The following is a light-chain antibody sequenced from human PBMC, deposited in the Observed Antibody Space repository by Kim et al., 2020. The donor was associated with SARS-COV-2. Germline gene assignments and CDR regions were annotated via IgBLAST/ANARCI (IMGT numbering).Light chain of an antibody. V-gene: IGLV3-1*01. J-gene: IGLJ2*01. CDR3: QAWDSSTVV. CDR1: KLGDKY. CDR2: QDS. Sequence: VSPGQTASIIVSGDKLGDKYACWYQQKPGQSPVLVIYQDSKRPSGITERFSGSNSGNTATLTISGTQAMDEAVYYCQAWDSSTVVFGGGTQLT.